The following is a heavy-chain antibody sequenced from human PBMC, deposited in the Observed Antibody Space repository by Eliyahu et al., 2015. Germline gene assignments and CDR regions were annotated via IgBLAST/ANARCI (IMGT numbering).Heavy chain of an antibody. V-gene: IGHV1-69*09. CDR3: ARVGGIAAALPDY. D-gene: IGHD6-13*01. CDR1: GGTFSSYA. Sequence: QVQLVQSGAEVKKPGSSVKVSCKASGGTFSSYAISWVRQAPGQGLEWMGRIIPILGIANYAQKFQGRVTITADKSTSTAYMELSSLRSEDTAVYYCARVGGIAAALPDYWGQGTLVTVSS. J-gene: IGHJ4*02. CDR2: IIPILGIA.